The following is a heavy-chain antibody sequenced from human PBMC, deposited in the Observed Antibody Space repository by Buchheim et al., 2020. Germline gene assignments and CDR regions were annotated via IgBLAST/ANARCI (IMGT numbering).Heavy chain of an antibody. CDR1: GGSISSHY. Sequence: QVQLQESGPGLVKPSETLSLTCTVSGGSISSHYWSWIRQPPGKGLEWIGYIYYSGSTTYNPSLKSRVTISVDRPKNQFSLKLTSVTAADTAVYYCARDGGPAGNFKYYYYMDVWGKGTT. D-gene: IGHD3-16*01. CDR2: IYYSGST. V-gene: IGHV4-59*11. CDR3: ARDGGPAGNFKYYYYMDV. J-gene: IGHJ6*03.